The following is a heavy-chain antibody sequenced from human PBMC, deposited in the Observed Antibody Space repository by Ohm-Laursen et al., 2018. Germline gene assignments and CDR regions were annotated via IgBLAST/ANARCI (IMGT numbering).Heavy chain of an antibody. CDR1: GFTFSSYA. D-gene: IGHD3-22*01. CDR2: ISGSGGST. J-gene: IGHJ4*02. Sequence: SLRLSCAAPGFTFSSYAMSWVRQAPGKGLEWVSAISGSGGSTYYADSVKGRFTISRDNSKNTLYLQMNSLRAEDTAVYYCAKIRSSGYYRFDYWGQGTLVTVSS. CDR3: AKIRSSGYYRFDY. V-gene: IGHV3-23*01.